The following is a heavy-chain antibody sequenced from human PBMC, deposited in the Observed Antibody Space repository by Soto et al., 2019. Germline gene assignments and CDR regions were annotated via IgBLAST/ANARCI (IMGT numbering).Heavy chain of an antibody. V-gene: IGHV4-30-4*01. CDR3: ARYCSSTSCYTQSLDY. D-gene: IGHD2-2*02. J-gene: IGHJ4*02. CDR2: IYYSGST. CDR1: GGSISSGDYY. Sequence: SETLSLTCTVSGGSISSGDYYWSWIRQPPGKGLEWIGYIYYSGSTYYNPSLKSRVTISVDTSKNQFSLKLSSVTAADTAVYYCARYCSSTSCYTQSLDYWGQGTLVTVSS.